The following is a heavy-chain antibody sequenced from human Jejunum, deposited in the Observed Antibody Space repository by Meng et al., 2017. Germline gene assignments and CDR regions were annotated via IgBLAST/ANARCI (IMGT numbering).Heavy chain of an antibody. CDR1: GDTFIGYY. CDR3: ARGGRDDYNVPHY. V-gene: IGHV1-2*06. D-gene: IGHD5-24*01. CDR2: INPDNGVT. J-gene: IGHJ4*02. Sequence: QGHLCQPGAEVKKPRASVKVSCKTSGDTFIGYYMHWVRQAPGQGLEWMGRINPDNGVTNSAQRFQGRVTMTRDTSITTAYMELNRLTSGDTAFYYCARGGRDDYNVPHYWGQGTLVTVSS.